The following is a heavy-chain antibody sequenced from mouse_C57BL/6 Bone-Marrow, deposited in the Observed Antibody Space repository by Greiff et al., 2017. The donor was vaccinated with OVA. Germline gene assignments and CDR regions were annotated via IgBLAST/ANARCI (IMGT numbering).Heavy chain of an antibody. CDR1: GFNIKDDY. V-gene: IGHV14-4*01. CDR2: IDPENGDT. J-gene: IGHJ2*01. Sequence: VQLQQSGAELVRPGASVKLSCTASGFNIKDDYMHWVKQRPGQGLEWIGWIDPENGDTEYASKFQGKATITADTSSNTAYLQLSSLTSEDTAVYYCTTTGTEGYWGQGTTLTVSS. D-gene: IGHD4-1*01. CDR3: TTTGTEGY.